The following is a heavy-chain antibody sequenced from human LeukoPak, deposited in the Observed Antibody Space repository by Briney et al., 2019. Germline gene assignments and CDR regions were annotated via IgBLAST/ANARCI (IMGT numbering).Heavy chain of an antibody. CDR3: ARANRHHYYDSSGYYFDY. V-gene: IGHV4-59*01. CDR2: IYYSGST. D-gene: IGHD3-22*01. Sequence: PSETLSLTCTVSGDSISTYYWSWIRQPPGKGLEWIGYIYYSGSTNYNPSLAGRVTISADTSKSQLSLRLSSVTAADTAVYYCARANRHHYYDSSGYYFDYWGQGTLVTVSS. CDR1: GDSISTYY. J-gene: IGHJ4*02.